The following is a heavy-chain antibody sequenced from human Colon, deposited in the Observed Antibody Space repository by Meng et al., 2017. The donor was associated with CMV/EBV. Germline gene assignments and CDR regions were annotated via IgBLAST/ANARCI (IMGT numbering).Heavy chain of an antibody. V-gene: IGHV3-15*01. J-gene: IGHJ4*02. D-gene: IGHD3-22*01. CDR2: IRSKVDGGTV. Sequence: GESLKISCAASGFTFSGAWMNWVRQAPGKGLEWIGHIRSKVDGGTVDYAAPVKGRITISRDNAKNSLYLQMNSLRAEDTAVYYCARDRRHYGDSSGYGSLDYWGQGTLVTVSS. CDR3: ARDRRHYGDSSGYGSLDY. CDR1: GFTFSGAW.